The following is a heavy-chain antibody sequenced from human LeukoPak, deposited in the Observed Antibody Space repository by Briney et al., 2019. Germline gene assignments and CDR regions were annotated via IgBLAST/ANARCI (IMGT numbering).Heavy chain of an antibody. D-gene: IGHD2-8*01. V-gene: IGHV3-30*02. J-gene: IGHJ4*02. CDR1: GFTFSTYG. CDR2: IRDDGSNK. Sequence: GRSLRLSCAASGFTFSTYGMHWVRPAPGKGLEWVAFIRDDGSNKYYADSVKGRFTISRDNAKNSLYLQMSSLRAEDTAVYYCARESVLMVYAIDYWGQGPLVTVSS. CDR3: ARESVLMVYAIDY.